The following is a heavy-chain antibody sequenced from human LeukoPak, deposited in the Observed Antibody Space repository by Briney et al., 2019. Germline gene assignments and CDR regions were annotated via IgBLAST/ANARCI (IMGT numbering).Heavy chain of an antibody. CDR2: MSYDGSNK. Sequence: GGSLRLSCAASGFTFSSYGMHWVRQAPGKGLEWVAVMSYDGSNKYYADSVKGRFTISRDNSKNTLYLQMNSLRAEDTAVYYCAGGGEDIVVVPAAITTWFDPWGQGTLVTVSS. CDR1: GFTFSSYG. V-gene: IGHV3-30*03. CDR3: AGGGEDIVVVPAAITTWFDP. D-gene: IGHD2-2*01. J-gene: IGHJ5*02.